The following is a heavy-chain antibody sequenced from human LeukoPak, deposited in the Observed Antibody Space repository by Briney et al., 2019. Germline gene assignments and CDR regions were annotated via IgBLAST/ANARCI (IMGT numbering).Heavy chain of an antibody. CDR2: IYYSGRS. D-gene: IGHD3-3*01. V-gene: IGHV4-59*01. CDR3: ARAYYDFWSAYYNGGWGDYYYYMDV. Sequence: SETLSLTCTVSGGSISSYYWSWSRKPPGKVLEWSGYIYYSGRSNYNPSLKSRVTISVDTSKNQFSLKLSSVTAADTAVYYCARAYYDFWSAYYNGGWGDYYYYMDVWGKGTTVTVSS. CDR1: GGSISSYY. J-gene: IGHJ6*03.